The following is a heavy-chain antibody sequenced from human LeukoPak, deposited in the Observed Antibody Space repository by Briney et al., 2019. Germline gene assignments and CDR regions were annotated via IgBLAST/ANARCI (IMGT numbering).Heavy chain of an antibody. V-gene: IGHV1-2*02. J-gene: IGHJ4*02. CDR3: ARDHNWGPDY. CDR2: IHPNSGDT. Sequence: GASVKDSCKASGYSFTDHFVHWLRQAPGQGLEWMGWIHPNSGDTNYAQRFQGRVSLTRDTSISTAYMELSSLRSDDTAVYYCARDHNWGPDYWGQGTLVSVSS. CDR1: GYSFTDHF. D-gene: IGHD7-27*01.